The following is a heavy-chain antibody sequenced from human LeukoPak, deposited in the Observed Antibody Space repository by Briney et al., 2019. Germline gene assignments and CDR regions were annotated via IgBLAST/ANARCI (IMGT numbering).Heavy chain of an antibody. D-gene: IGHD6-19*01. V-gene: IGHV6-1*01. CDR3: ARDYAVAGYYYYYGMDV. J-gene: IGHJ6*02. Sequence: SQTLSLTCAISGDSVSSNSAAWNWIRQSPSRGLEWLGRTYYRSKWYNDYAVSVKSRITINPDTSENQFSLQLNSVTPEDTAVYYCARDYAVAGYYYYYGMDVWGQGTTVTVSS. CDR1: GDSVSSNSAA. CDR2: TYYRSKWYN.